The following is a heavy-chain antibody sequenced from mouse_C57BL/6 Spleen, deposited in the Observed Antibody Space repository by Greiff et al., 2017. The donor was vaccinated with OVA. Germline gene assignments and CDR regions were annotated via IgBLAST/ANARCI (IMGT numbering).Heavy chain of an antibody. CDR3: VTERANLSLDD. J-gene: IGHJ2*01. V-gene: IGHV14-2*01. CDR1: GFNIKDYY. CDR2: IDPEDGET. Sequence: DVKLVESGAELVKPGASVKLSCTASGFNIKDYYMHWVKQRTEQGLEWIGRIDPEDGETTYDPKFQGKATITAEPTSNTAYLQLSSLTSEDTAVYYCVTERANLSLDDWGQGTTLTVSS.